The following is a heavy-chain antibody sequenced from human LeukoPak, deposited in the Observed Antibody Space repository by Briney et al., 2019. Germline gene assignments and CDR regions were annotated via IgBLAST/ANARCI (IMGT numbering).Heavy chain of an antibody. CDR3: ARGLGAFDY. Sequence: PGGSLRLSCAASGFTFSSYSMNWVRQAPGKGLEWVSYISSSSSTIYYADSVKGRFTISRDNANNSLYLQMNSLRAEDTAVYYCARGLGAFDYWGQGTLVTVFS. V-gene: IGHV3-48*04. CDR2: ISSSSSTI. CDR1: GFTFSSYS. J-gene: IGHJ4*02. D-gene: IGHD1-26*01.